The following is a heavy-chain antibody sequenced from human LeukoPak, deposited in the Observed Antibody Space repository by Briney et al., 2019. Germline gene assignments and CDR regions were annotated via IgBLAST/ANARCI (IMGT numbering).Heavy chain of an antibody. J-gene: IGHJ4*02. CDR2: ISSSSSYI. Sequence: ETLSLTCTVSGGSISSYYWSWIRQPPGKGLEWVSSISSSSSYIYYADSVKGRFTISRDNAKNSLYLQMNSLRAEDTAVYYCARGSSGWTTHDYWGQGTLVTVSS. CDR1: GGSISSYY. V-gene: IGHV3-21*01. D-gene: IGHD6-19*01. CDR3: ARGSSGWTTHDY.